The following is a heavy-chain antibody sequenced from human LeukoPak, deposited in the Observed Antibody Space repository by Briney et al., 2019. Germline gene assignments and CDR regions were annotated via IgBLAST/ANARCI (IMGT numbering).Heavy chain of an antibody. Sequence: GGSLRLSCAASGFTFSSYAMSWVRQAPGKGLEWVGFIRSKAYGGTTEYAASVKGRFTISRDDSKSIAYLQMNSLKTEDTAVYYCTRDFRVVVRGVPPHYWGQGTLVTVSS. D-gene: IGHD3-10*01. V-gene: IGHV3-49*04. J-gene: IGHJ4*02. CDR2: IRSKAYGGTT. CDR1: GFTFSSYA. CDR3: TRDFRVVVRGVPPHY.